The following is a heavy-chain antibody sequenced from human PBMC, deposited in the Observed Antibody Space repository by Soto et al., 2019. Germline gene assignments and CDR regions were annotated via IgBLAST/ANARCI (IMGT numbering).Heavy chain of an antibody. Sequence: SETLSLTCTVSGGSISSYYWSWIRQPPGKGLEWIGYIYYSGSTNYNPSLKSRVTISVDTSKNQFSLKLSSVTAADTAVYYCARLAYSAVAGTGGYYYGMDVWGQGTTVTVSS. CDR1: GGSISSYY. CDR3: ARLAYSAVAGTGGYYYGMDV. CDR2: IYYSGST. D-gene: IGHD6-19*01. V-gene: IGHV4-59*08. J-gene: IGHJ6*02.